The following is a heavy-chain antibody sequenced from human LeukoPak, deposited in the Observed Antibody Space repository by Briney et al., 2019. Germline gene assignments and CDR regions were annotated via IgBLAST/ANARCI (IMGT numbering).Heavy chain of an antibody. CDR3: AQWAAVRGVIAPLWY. D-gene: IGHD3-10*01. CDR1: TFTFSSYA. Sequence: GGSLTLTCAASTFTFSSYAMHWGRQAPGKGLEWVAFISYDGSSRYYADSVKGRFTISRDDSKNTLYLQMNSLRADDTAVYYCAQWAAVRGVIAPLWYWGPGTLVTVSS. J-gene: IGHJ4*02. V-gene: IGHV3-30*18. CDR2: ISYDGSSR.